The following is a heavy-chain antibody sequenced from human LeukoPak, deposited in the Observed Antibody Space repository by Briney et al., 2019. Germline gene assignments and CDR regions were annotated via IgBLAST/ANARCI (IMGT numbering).Heavy chain of an antibody. Sequence: PGGSLRLSCAASGFTFSDYYMSWIRQAPGKGLEWVSYISSSGSTIYYADSVKGRFTISRDNATNSLYLQMNSLRAEDTAVYDCARGSPVFGDAFDIWGQGTMVTVSS. CDR2: ISSSGSTI. CDR3: ARGSPVFGDAFDI. V-gene: IGHV3-11*04. CDR1: GFTFSDYY. J-gene: IGHJ3*02. D-gene: IGHD3-10*01.